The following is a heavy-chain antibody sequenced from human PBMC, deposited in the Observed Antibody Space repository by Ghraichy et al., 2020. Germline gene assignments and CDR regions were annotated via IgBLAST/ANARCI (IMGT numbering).Heavy chain of an antibody. Sequence: GGSLRLSCAASGFTFSNAWMSWVRQAPGKGLEWVGRIKSKTAGGTIDYAAPVKGRFTISRDDSKNTLYLQMNSLRSEDTAVYYCAWGTWMVGHYAYFHHWGQSTLVTVSS. J-gene: IGHJ1*01. D-gene: IGHD3-22*01. CDR2: IKSKTAGGTI. CDR1: GFTFSNAW. V-gene: IGHV3-15*01. CDR3: AWGTWMVGHYAYFHH.